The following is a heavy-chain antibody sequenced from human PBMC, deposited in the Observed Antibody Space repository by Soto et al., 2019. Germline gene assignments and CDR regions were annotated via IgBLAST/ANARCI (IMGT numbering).Heavy chain of an antibody. Sequence: PGGSLRLSCATSGFTFSNAWMGWVRQAPGKGLEWVGRIKSIADGGTTNYAAPVKGRFSISRHDSENTLYLQMNSLRVEDTGIYYCHTPHGRNAFDIWGPGTVVTVSS. J-gene: IGHJ3*02. CDR3: HTPHGRNAFDI. CDR1: GFTFSNAW. V-gene: IGHV3-15*01. CDR2: IKSIADGGTT. D-gene: IGHD2-8*01.